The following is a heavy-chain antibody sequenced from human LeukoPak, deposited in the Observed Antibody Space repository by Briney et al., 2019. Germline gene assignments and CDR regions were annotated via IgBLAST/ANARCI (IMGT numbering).Heavy chain of an antibody. J-gene: IGHJ2*01. CDR2: ISSSSSYI. CDR1: GFTFSSYS. D-gene: IGHD1-1*01. Sequence: GGSLRLSCAASGFTFSSYSMNWVRQAPGKGLEWVSSISSSSSYIYYADSVKGRFTISRDNAKNSLYLQMNSLRAEDTAVYYCARDLGYNWNPRWYFDLWGRGTLVTVSS. V-gene: IGHV3-21*01. CDR3: ARDLGYNWNPRWYFDL.